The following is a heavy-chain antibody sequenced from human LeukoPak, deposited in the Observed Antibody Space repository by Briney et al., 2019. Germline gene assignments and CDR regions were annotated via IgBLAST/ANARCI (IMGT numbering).Heavy chain of an antibody. V-gene: IGHV3-30*02. CDR2: IRYDGSSK. CDR3: AKDPNYYDSSGYYSEFDY. J-gene: IGHJ4*02. CDR1: GFTFSSYG. D-gene: IGHD3-22*01. Sequence: GGSLRLSXAASGFTFSSYGMHWVRQAPGKGLEWVAFIRYDGSSKYYADSVKDRFTISRDNYKNTLYLKMNSLRAEDTAVYYCAKDPNYYDSSGYYSEFDYWGQGTLVTVSS.